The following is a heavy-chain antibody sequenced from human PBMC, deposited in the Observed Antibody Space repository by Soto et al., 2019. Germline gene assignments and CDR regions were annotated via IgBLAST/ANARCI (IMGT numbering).Heavy chain of an antibody. Sequence: GGSLRLSCAASGFTFSSYDMHWVRQATGKGLEWVSAIGTAGDTYYPGSVKGRFTISRENAKNSLYLQMNSLRAGDTAVYYCAAGLFALTWFDPWGQGTLVTVS. CDR1: GFTFSSYD. CDR2: IGTAGDT. D-gene: IGHD3-3*02. J-gene: IGHJ5*02. V-gene: IGHV3-13*04. CDR3: AAGLFALTWFDP.